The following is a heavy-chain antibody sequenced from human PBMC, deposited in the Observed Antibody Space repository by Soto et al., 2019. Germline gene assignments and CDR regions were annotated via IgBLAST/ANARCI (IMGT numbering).Heavy chain of an antibody. CDR1: GDSSRSYY. CDR2: IYYSGST. CDR3: ARAYGGFDNGLDV. Sequence: SETLSLTCTVSGDSSRSYYWTWIRQPPGKGLELIGYIYYSGSTRYNPSLKRRVTISVDMSKNQFSLKLSSVIAAETAVYYCARAYGGFDNGLDVWGQGTAVTVSS. D-gene: IGHD5-12*01. V-gene: IGHV4-59*01. J-gene: IGHJ6*02.